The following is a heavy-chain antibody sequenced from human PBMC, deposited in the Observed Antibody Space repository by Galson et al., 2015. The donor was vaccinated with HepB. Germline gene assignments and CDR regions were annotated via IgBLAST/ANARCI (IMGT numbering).Heavy chain of an antibody. V-gene: IGHV3-23*01. J-gene: IGHJ1*01. Sequence: SLRLSCAASGFTFSNYAMTWVRQAPGKGLEWVSSISESGGYTDYADSAKGRFTISRDNAKNTLYLRVNSLRVDDTAVYYCAKHEGRHWGQGTLVTVSS. CDR1: GFTFSNYA. CDR2: ISESGGYT. CDR3: AKHEGRH.